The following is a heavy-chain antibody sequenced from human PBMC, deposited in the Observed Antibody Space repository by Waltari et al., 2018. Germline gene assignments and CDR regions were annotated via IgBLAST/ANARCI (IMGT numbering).Heavy chain of an antibody. CDR3: ARRFDS. CDR1: RFTFSSYG. Sequence: EVQLVVSGGGLVLPGGSLRLCCAPSRFTFSSYGMNWVRQDPGKGLEWISYISGSDTTIYYADSVKGLFTISRDDAENSLYLQMNSLRAEDTALYYCARRFDSWGQGTRVTVSS. CDR2: ISGSDTTI. V-gene: IGHV3-48*03. J-gene: IGHJ4*02.